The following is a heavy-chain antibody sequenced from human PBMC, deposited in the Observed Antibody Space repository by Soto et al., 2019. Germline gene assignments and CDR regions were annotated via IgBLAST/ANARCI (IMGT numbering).Heavy chain of an antibody. CDR3: AREADFASSGYVLDY. J-gene: IGHJ4*02. V-gene: IGHV3-21*01. CDR2: VTSSSSSM. D-gene: IGHD3-22*01. Sequence: GSLRLACAAAGLNFNRYSMNWVRQAPGKGLEWVSSVTSSSSSMLYADSVKGRFTISRDDAKDSLFLQMNRLRADDTAVYYCAREADFASSGYVLDYWGQGTLVTVSS. CDR1: GLNFNRYS.